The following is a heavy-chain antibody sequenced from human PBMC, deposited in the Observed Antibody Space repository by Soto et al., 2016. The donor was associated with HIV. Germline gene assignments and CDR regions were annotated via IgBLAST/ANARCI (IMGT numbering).Heavy chain of an antibody. CDR2: ISYDGSNN. V-gene: IGHV3-30*04. CDR1: GFTFSSYA. J-gene: IGHJ4*02. CDR3: ARGYGKAIRTT. D-gene: IGHD4-17*01. Sequence: VQLVESGGGVVQPGRSLRLSCAASGFTFSSYAMHWVRQAPGKGLEWVAVISYDGSNNYFADSVKGRFTISRDNSKNTLYLQMNNLRAEDTALYYCARGYGKAIRTTGGQGTLVTVSS.